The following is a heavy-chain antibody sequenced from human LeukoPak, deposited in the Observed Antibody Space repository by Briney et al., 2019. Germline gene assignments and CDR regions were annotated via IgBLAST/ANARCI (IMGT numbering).Heavy chain of an antibody. J-gene: IGHJ4*02. V-gene: IGHV3-74*01. CDR1: GFSFSDFW. CDR3: ASDRVLGSGSLDN. CDR2: IRGDGYDT. D-gene: IGHD3-10*01. Sequence: GGSLRLSCTASGFSFSDFWMHWVRQVPGKGLVWVSRIRGDGYDTNYADSVRDRFTISRDNAQNTLYLQMNSLRTEDTAVYYCASDRVLGSGSLDNWGQGTLVTVSS.